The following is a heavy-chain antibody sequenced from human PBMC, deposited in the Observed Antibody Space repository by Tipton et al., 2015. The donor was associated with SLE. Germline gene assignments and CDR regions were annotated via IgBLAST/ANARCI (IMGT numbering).Heavy chain of an antibody. V-gene: IGHV4-34*01. J-gene: IGHJ6*02. CDR3: ARARSGSHGHYGMDV. CDR1: GGSFSGYY. Sequence: TLSLTCAVYGGSFSGYYWSRIRQPPGKGLEWIGEINHSGSTNYNPSLKSRGTISVDTSKNQFSLKLSSVTAADTAVYYCARARSGSHGHYGMDVWGQGTTVTVSS. D-gene: IGHD3-10*01. CDR2: INHSGST.